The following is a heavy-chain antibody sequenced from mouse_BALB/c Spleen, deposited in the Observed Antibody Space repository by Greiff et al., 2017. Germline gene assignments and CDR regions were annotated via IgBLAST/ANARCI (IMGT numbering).Heavy chain of an antibody. J-gene: IGHJ2*01. V-gene: IGHV5-4*02. CDR3: ARDAGRDFDY. D-gene: IGHD3-3*01. CDR1: GFTFSDYY. Sequence: EVKLMESGGGLVKPGGSLKLSCAASGFTFSDYYMYWVRQTPEKRLEWVATISDGGSYTYYPDSVKGRFTISRDNAKNNLYLQMSSLKSEDTAMYYCARDAGRDFDYWGQGTTLTVSS. CDR2: ISDGGSYT.